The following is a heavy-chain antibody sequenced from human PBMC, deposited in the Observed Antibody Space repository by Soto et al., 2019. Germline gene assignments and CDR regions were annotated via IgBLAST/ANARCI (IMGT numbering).Heavy chain of an antibody. D-gene: IGHD2-2*01. V-gene: IGHV5-51*01. J-gene: IGHJ6*02. CDR3: ARHYCSSTSCYPVYYYYYGMDV. CDR1: GYSFTSYW. CDR2: IYPGDSDT. Sequence: LKISCKGSGYSFTSYWIGWVRQMPGKGLEWMGIIYPGDSDTRYSPSFQGQVTISADKSISTAYLQWSSLKASDTAMYYCARHYCSSTSCYPVYYYYYGMDVWGQGTTVTVSS.